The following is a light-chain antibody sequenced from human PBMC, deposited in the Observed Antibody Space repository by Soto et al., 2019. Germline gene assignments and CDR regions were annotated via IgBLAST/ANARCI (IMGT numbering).Light chain of an antibody. Sequence: QSVLAQPSSVSGSPGQSITISCTGTSTDVGGYNYVSWYQHHSGKAPKLLIYEVTNRPSGISDRFSGSKSVNTASLTISGLQAEDEADYYCSSYTSSSTLGVFGTGTKVTVL. CDR3: SSYTSSSTLGV. J-gene: IGLJ1*01. CDR2: EVT. CDR1: STDVGGYNY. V-gene: IGLV2-14*01.